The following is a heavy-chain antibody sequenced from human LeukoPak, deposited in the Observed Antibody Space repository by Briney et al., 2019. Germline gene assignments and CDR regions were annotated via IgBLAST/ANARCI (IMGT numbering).Heavy chain of an antibody. V-gene: IGHV1-46*01. CDR1: GYTFTSYY. CDR2: INPSGGST. Sequence: ASVKVSCKASGYTFTSYYMHWVRQAPGQGLEWMGIINPSGGSTSYAQKFQGRVTMTRDTSTSTVYMELSSLRAEDTAVYYCAKTRGGYFDWLSYAMDVWGQGTTVTVSS. CDR3: AKTRGGYFDWLSYAMDV. D-gene: IGHD3-9*01. J-gene: IGHJ6*02.